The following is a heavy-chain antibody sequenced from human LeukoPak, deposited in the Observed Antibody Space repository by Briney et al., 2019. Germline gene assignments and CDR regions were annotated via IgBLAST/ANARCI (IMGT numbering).Heavy chain of an antibody. D-gene: IGHD3-3*01. V-gene: IGHV3-74*03. CDR1: GFTFSSTW. CDR3: AREWRRTCDY. CDR2: ITSDGSST. J-gene: IGHJ4*02. Sequence: GGSLRLSCAASGFTFSSTWLHWVHQPPGQGLVWVARITSDGSSTAYAESVKGRFTISRDNAKNSLYLQMNSLRAEDTAVYYCAREWRRTCDYWGQGTLVTVSS.